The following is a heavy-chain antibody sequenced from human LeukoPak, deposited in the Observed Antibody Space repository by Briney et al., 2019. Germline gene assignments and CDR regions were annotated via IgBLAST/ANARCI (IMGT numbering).Heavy chain of an antibody. CDR3: ARHLNRYSSSWYDY. Sequence: PGESLKISCKGSGCSFTSYWIGWVRQMPGKGLEWMGIIYPGDSGTRYSPSFQGQVTISADKSISTAYLQWSSLKASDTAMYYCARHLNRYSSSWYDYWGQGTLVTVSS. D-gene: IGHD6-13*01. V-gene: IGHV5-51*01. CDR1: GCSFTSYW. CDR2: IYPGDSGT. J-gene: IGHJ4*02.